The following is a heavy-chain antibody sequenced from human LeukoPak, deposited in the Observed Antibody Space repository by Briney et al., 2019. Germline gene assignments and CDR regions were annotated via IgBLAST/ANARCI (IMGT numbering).Heavy chain of an antibody. D-gene: IGHD3-10*01. J-gene: IGHJ6*02. Sequence: SETLSLTCTVSGGSISGSSYYWGWIRQPPGKGLEWIGSIYYSGSTYYNPSLKSRVTISVDTSKNQFSLKLSSVTAADTAVYYCARDSVVRGASGYGMDVWGQGTTVTVSS. V-gene: IGHV4-39*07. CDR1: GGSISGSSYY. CDR2: IYYSGST. CDR3: ARDSVVRGASGYGMDV.